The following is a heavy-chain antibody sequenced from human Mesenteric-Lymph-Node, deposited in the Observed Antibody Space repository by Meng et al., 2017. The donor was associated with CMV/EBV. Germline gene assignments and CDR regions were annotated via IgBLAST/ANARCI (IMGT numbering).Heavy chain of an antibody. CDR2: ISWNSDSR. D-gene: IGHD3-22*01. J-gene: IGHJ4*02. V-gene: IGHV3-9*01. CDR1: GFTFDDYA. CDR3: AKSGFHYYFDY. Sequence: GGSLRLSCAASGFTFDDYAMHWVRQAPGKGLEWVSGISWNSDSRDYADSVKGRLTISRDSAKNSLYLQMNSLRAEDTALYYCAKSGFHYYFDYWGQGTLVTVSS.